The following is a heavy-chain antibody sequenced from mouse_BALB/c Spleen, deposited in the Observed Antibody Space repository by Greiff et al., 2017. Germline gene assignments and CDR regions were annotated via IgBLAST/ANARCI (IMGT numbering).Heavy chain of an antibody. J-gene: IGHJ4*01. CDR2: IDPANGNT. V-gene: IGHV14-3*02. CDR3: ARGGGRGAMDY. D-gene: IGHD3-3*01. CDR1: GFNIKDTY. Sequence: EVQLQQSGAELVKPGASVKLSCTASGFNIKDTYMHWVKQRPEQGLEWIGRIDPANGNTKYDPKFQGKATITADTSSNTAYLQLSSLTSEDTAVYYCARGGGRGAMDYWGQGTSVTVSS.